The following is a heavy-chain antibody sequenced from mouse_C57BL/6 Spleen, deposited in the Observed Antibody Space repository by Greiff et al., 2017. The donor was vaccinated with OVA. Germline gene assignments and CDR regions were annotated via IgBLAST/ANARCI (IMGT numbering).Heavy chain of an antibody. CDR2: IDPETGGT. J-gene: IGHJ2*01. D-gene: IGHD1-1*01. CDR1: GYTFTDYE. CDR3: PTVVPDWYYFDY. V-gene: IGHV1-15*01. Sequence: QVQLQQSGAELVRPGASVTLSCKASGYTFTDYEMHWVKQTPVHGLEWIGAIDPETGGTAYNQKFKGKAILTADKSSSTAYMELRSLTSEDSAVYYCPTVVPDWYYFDYWGQGTTLTVSS.